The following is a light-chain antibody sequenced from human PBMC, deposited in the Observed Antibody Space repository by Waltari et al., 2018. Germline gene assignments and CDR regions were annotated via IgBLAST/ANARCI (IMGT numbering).Light chain of an antibody. CDR3: QQRGDWPLT. Sequence: EIVLTQSPATLSLSPGERATLSCRASQSVSSHLAWYQQKPGQSPRLLLSDASTRAAGIPVRFTGSGSGTDFTLTISSLEPEDFAVYYCQQRGDWPLTFGQGTKVEIK. V-gene: IGKV3-11*01. J-gene: IGKJ1*01. CDR1: QSVSSH. CDR2: DAS.